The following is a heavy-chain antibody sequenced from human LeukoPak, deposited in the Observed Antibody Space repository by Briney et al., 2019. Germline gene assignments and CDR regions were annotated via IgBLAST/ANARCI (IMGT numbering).Heavy chain of an antibody. CDR1: GFIFTNYF. Sequence: GGSLRLSCAASGFIFTNYFMSWVRQAPGKGLECVASIKHDGSEKYYVDSVRGRFTISRDNTMNSLYLQMSSLRAEDTAVYYCATDRGWRTSGYYLYYFEYWGQGTLVTYSS. V-gene: IGHV3-7*01. CDR2: IKHDGSEK. D-gene: IGHD3-3*01. CDR3: ATDRGWRTSGYYLYYFEY. J-gene: IGHJ4*02.